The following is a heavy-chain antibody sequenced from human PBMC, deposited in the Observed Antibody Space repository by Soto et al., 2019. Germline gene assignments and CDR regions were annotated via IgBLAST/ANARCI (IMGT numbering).Heavy chain of an antibody. CDR1: GFTVSSNY. Sequence: GGSLRLSCAASGFTVSSNYMSWVRQAPGKGLEWVSVIYSGGSTYYADSVKGRFTISRDNSKNTLYLQMNSLRAEDTAVYYCARWGGSGSYYYYYGMDVWGQGTTVTVS. CDR3: ARWGGSGSYYYYYGMDV. CDR2: IYSGGST. D-gene: IGHD3-10*01. J-gene: IGHJ6*02. V-gene: IGHV3-53*01.